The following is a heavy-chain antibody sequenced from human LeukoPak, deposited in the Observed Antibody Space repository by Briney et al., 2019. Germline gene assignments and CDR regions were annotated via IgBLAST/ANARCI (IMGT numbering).Heavy chain of an antibody. CDR1: GFTFSSYA. J-gene: IGHJ6*02. V-gene: IGHV3-43*02. Sequence: GGSLRLSCAASGFTFSSYAMNWVRQAPGGGLEWVSVISGSGGSTYYADSVKGRFTISRDNSKNSLFLEMNSLRSEDTALYYCAKDTPLFYHYYGIDVWGQGTTVTVSS. CDR2: ISGSGGST. CDR3: AKDTPLFYHYYGIDV.